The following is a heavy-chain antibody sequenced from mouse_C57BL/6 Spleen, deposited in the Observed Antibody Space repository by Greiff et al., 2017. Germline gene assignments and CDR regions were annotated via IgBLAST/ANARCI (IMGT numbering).Heavy chain of an antibody. V-gene: IGHV5-4*01. CDR1: GFTFSSYA. D-gene: IGHD2-4*01. CDR3: ARDPPLYDYDEGFAY. J-gene: IGHJ3*01. CDR2: ISDGGSYT. Sequence: EVKLEESGGGLVKPGGSLKLSCAASGFTFSSYAMSWVRQTPEKRLEWVATISDGGSYTYYPDNVKGRFTISRDNAKNNLYLQMSHLKSEDTAMYYCARDPPLYDYDEGFAYWGQGTLVTVSA.